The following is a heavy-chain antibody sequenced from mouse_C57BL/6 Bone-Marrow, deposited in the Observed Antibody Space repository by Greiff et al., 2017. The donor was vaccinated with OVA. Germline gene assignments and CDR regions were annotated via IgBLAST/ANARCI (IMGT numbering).Heavy chain of an antibody. CDR2: IDPSDSYT. CDR1: GYTFTSYW. Sequence: VKLQQPGAELVMPGASVKLSCKASGYTFTSYWMHWVKQRPGQGLEWIGEIDPSDSYTNYNQKFKGKSTLTVDKSSSTAYMQLSSLTSEDSAVYYCARGVGMEDYFDYWGQGTTLTVSS. J-gene: IGHJ2*01. V-gene: IGHV1-69*01. CDR3: ARGVGMEDYFDY. D-gene: IGHD1-1*02.